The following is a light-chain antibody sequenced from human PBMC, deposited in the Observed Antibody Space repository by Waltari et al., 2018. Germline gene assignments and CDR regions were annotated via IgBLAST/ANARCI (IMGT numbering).Light chain of an antibody. CDR3: AAWDASLNGWV. J-gene: IGLJ3*02. V-gene: IGLV1-44*01. CDR2: NDN. Sequence: QSVLTQSPSASGTPGQRVTISCSASSHNTGSTPVNWYQQLPGTAPNLLIYNDNQRPSGVPERFSGSKSGTSASLAISGLQSEDEADYYCAAWDASLNGWVFGGGTTLTVL. CDR1: SHNTGSTP.